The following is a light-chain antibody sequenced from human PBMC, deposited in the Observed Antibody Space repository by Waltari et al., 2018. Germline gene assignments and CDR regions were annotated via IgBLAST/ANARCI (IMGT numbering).Light chain of an antibody. Sequence: AIQMTQSPSSLSASVGDRVTITCRASQGIRNDLGWYQQKTGKPPKLLIYAASTLKTGVPSRFSGSGFGTDFTLTISSLQPADFATYYCLQDSNYPFTFGPGTKVDIK. CDR3: LQDSNYPFT. J-gene: IGKJ3*01. V-gene: IGKV1-6*02. CDR1: QGIRND. CDR2: AAS.